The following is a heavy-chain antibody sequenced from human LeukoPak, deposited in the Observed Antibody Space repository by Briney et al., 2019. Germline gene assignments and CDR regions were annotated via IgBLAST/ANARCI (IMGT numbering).Heavy chain of an antibody. CDR1: GFTLSSYG. CDR3: AKAGRQWLADRFYYYYYMDV. D-gene: IGHD6-19*01. V-gene: IGHV3-30*02. J-gene: IGHJ6*03. CDR2: IRYDGSNK. Sequence: GGSLRLSCAASGFTLSSYGMYWVRQALGKGLEWVTFIRYDGSNKYYADSVKGRCTISRDNSKNTLYLQMNRLTLEDTAVYYCAKAGRQWLADRFYYYYYMDVWGKGTTVTISS.